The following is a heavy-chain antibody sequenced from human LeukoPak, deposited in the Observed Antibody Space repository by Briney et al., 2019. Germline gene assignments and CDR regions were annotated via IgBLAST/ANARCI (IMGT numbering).Heavy chain of an antibody. CDR2: ISISGSII. J-gene: IGHJ4*02. CDR1: GFTLSSYV. Sequence: GGSLRLSCVASGFTLSSYVMNWVRQAPGKGLEWVSYISISGSIIHYADSVKGRFTISRDNAKNSLYLQMNSLRDEDTAVYYCARDHGSQRYWGQGTLVTVSS. CDR3: ARDHGSQRY. V-gene: IGHV3-48*02.